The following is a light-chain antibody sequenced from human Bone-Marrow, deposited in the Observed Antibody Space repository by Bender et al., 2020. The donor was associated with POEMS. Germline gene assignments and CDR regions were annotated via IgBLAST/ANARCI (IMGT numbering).Light chain of an antibody. V-gene: IGLV3-10*01. CDR1: GLPKKF. Sequence: SYELTRTPSVSVSPGQTAWITCSGDGLPKKFAYWYQQKSGQAPVLVNFEDSKRPSRIPERFSRSGSGTMGTLAITGAHGVEAGVDDCYSRDSTAHSGSPWVFGGGTKLTVL. CDR3: YSRDSTAHSGSPWV. J-gene: IGLJ3*02. CDR2: EDS.